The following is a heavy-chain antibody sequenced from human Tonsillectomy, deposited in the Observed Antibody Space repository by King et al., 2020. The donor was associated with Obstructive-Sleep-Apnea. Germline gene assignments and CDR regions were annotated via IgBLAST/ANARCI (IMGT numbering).Heavy chain of an antibody. Sequence: VQLQESGPGLVKPSETLSLTCTVSGGSISSYYWSWIRQPPGKGLEWIGYIDYSGSTNYKPSLKSRVSISVDTAKNQFSLKLSSVTAADTAVYYCARLTDIVVVVADPYFDYWGQGTLVTVSS. D-gene: IGHD2-15*01. CDR3: ARLTDIVVVVADPYFDY. CDR1: GGSISSYY. J-gene: IGHJ4*02. CDR2: IDYSGST. V-gene: IGHV4-59*01.